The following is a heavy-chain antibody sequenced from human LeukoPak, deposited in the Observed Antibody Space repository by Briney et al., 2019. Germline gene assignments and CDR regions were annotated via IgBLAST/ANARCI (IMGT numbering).Heavy chain of an antibody. J-gene: IGHJ5*02. CDR1: GYTFTSYG. CDR3: ARVRFGELSLPAVSWFDP. CDR2: ISAYNGNT. V-gene: IGHV1-18*01. D-gene: IGHD3-10*01. Sequence: ASVKVSCKASGYTFTSYGISWVRQAPGQGLEWMGWISAYNGNTNYAQKLQGGVTMTTDTSTSTAYMELRSLRSDDTAVYYCARVRFGELSLPAVSWFDPWGQGTLVTVSS.